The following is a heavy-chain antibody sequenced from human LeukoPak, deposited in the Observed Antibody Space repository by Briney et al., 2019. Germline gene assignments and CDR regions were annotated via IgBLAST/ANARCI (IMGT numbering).Heavy chain of an antibody. J-gene: IGHJ4*02. Sequence: GGSLRLSCAASGFTFSTYAMTWVRQAPGKGLEWVSSISASGGNTYYADSVKGRFTISRDNSKNTLYLQMNSLRAEDTAVYYCAKKGSGSSNGFDYWGQGTLVTVSS. CDR2: ISASGGNT. CDR1: GFTFSTYA. D-gene: IGHD3-10*01. V-gene: IGHV3-23*01. CDR3: AKKGSGSSNGFDY.